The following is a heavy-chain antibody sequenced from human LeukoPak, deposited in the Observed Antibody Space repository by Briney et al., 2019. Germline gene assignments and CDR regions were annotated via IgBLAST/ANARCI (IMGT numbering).Heavy chain of an antibody. D-gene: IGHD4-11*01. V-gene: IGHV4-31*03. CDR1: GGSINSGGYY. CDR3: ARVPEYSNYVGY. J-gene: IGHJ4*02. CDR2: ISNSGST. Sequence: SETLSLTCTVSGGSINSGGYYWSWIRQHPGKGLEWIGYISNSGSTYYHPSLRSRLSISVDTSKNQFSLKLSSVTAADTAVYYCARVPEYSNYVGYWGQGTLVIVSS.